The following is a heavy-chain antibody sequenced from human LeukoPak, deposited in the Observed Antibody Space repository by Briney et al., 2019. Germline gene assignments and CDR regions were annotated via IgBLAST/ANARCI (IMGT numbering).Heavy chain of an antibody. D-gene: IGHD5-18*01. J-gene: IGHJ5*02. Sequence: GVLRLSCTASGFTFGDYAMSWFRQAPGKGLEWLGFIRSKTHSGATEYAASVKGRFTISRDDSKSIAYLQMNSLKTEDTAVYYCTKRQLWPYNWFDPWGQGTLVTVSS. V-gene: IGHV3-49*03. CDR2: IRSKTHSGAT. CDR1: GFTFGDYA. CDR3: TKRQLWPYNWFDP.